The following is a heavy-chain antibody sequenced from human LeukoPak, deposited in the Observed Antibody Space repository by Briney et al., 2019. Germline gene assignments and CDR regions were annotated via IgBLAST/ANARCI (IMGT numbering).Heavy chain of an antibody. D-gene: IGHD3-9*01. CDR2: IKQDGSEK. V-gene: IGHV3-7*01. Sequence: GGSLRLSCAASGFTFSNYWMTWVRQAPGKGLEWVANIKQDGSEKYYVDSVKGRFTISRDNAKNSLYLQMNSLRAEDTAVYYCAREGGSYDILTGYSSAWDAFDIWGQGTMVTVSS. CDR3: AREGGSYDILTGYSSAWDAFDI. CDR1: GFTFSNYW. J-gene: IGHJ3*02.